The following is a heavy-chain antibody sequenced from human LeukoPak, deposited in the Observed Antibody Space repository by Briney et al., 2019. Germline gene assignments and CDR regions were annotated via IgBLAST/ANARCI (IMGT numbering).Heavy chain of an antibody. J-gene: IGHJ6*02. D-gene: IGHD5-24*01. CDR3: TRDGGDGYNHYYYFGMDV. CDR2: IYYSGGT. V-gene: IGHV4-59*01. CDR1: GGSISTYY. Sequence: PSETLSLTCTVSGGSISTYYWSWVRQPPGKGLEWVGYIYYSGGTSYNPSLKIRVTISVDTSKNQFSLKLCSVTAADTGVYYCTRDGGDGYNHYYYFGMDVWGQGTTVTVSS.